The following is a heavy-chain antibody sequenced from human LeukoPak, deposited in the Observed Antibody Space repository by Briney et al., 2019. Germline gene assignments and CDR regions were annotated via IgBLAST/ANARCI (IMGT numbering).Heavy chain of an antibody. CDR1: GFTFSSYS. V-gene: IGHV3-23*01. CDR2: ISGSGGST. J-gene: IGHJ4*02. CDR3: AKVDGTYFDY. D-gene: IGHD1-14*01. Sequence: GGSLRLSCAASGFTFSSYSMNWVRQAPGKGLEWVSAISGSGGSTYYADSVKGRFAISRDNSKNTLYLQMNSLRAEDTAVYYCAKVDGTYFDYWGQGTLVTVSS.